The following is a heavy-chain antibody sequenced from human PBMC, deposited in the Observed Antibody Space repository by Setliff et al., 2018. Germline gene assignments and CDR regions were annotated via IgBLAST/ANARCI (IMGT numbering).Heavy chain of an antibody. Sequence: GASVKVSCKASGYTFTSYAMHWVRQAPGQRLEWMGWINAGNGNTGYAQKFQGRVTMTRNTSISTAYMELSSLRSEDTAVYYCARTRGLDVWGQGTTVTVSS. CDR1: GYTFTSYA. CDR2: INAGNGNT. J-gene: IGHJ6*02. V-gene: IGHV1-3*01. CDR3: ARTRGLDV.